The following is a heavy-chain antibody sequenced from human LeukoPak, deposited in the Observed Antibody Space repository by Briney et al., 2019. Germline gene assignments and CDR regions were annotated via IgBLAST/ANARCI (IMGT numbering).Heavy chain of an antibody. D-gene: IGHD6-19*01. CDR2: ITPIFGTA. CDR3: ARGPYSSGWYPDFDY. Sequence: ASVKVSCKASGGTFSSYAISWVRQAPGQGLEWMGRITPIFGTANYAQMFQGRVTITTDESTSTAYMELSSLRSEDTAVYYCARGPYSSGWYPDFDYWGQGTLVTVSS. V-gene: IGHV1-69*05. J-gene: IGHJ4*02. CDR1: GGTFSSYA.